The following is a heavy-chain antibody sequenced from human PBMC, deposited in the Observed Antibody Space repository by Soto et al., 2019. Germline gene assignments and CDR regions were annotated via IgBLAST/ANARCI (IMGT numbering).Heavy chain of an antibody. CDR1: GFTFSSYA. J-gene: IGHJ2*01. CDR2: ISSNGGST. CDR3: ARVSITMVRGVIINRYWYFDL. Sequence: PGGSLRLSCAASGFTFSSYAMHWVRQAPGKGLEYVSAISSNGGSTYYANSVKGRFTISRDNSKNTLYLQMGSLRAEDMAVYYCARVSITMVRGVIINRYWYFDLWGRGTLVTVSS. V-gene: IGHV3-64*01. D-gene: IGHD3-10*01.